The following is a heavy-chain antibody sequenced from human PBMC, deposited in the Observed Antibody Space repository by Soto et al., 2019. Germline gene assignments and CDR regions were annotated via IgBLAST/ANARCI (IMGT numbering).Heavy chain of an antibody. CDR3: ASGTPATFGGVTVYYFYGMDV. Sequence: QEQLVQSGAEVKKPGSSVKVSCKASGGTFNNYAFSWVRQAPGQGLEWVGDIMPLLNTANHAQKFQGRVTITADESTSTVYMELSSLRSDDTAIYYCASGTPATFGGVTVYYFYGMDVWGQGTTVTVSS. D-gene: IGHD3-16*02. CDR1: GGTFNNYA. V-gene: IGHV1-69*01. CDR2: IMPLLNTA. J-gene: IGHJ6*02.